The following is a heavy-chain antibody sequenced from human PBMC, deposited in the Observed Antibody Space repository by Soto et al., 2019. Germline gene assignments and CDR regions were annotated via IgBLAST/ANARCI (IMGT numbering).Heavy chain of an antibody. Sequence: ASVKVSCKASDYTFTSYGISWVRQAPGQGLEWMGWISGYNGNTNYAQRLQGRVTMTTDTSTNTAYMELRSLRSDDTALYYCARSPYNAYGHFDYWGQGTLVTVSS. V-gene: IGHV1-18*01. CDR3: ARSPYNAYGHFDY. J-gene: IGHJ4*02. CDR2: ISGYNGNT. D-gene: IGHD5-12*01. CDR1: DYTFTSYG.